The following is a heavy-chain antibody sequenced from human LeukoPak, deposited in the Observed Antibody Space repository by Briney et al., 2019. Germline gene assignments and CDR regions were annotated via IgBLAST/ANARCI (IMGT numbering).Heavy chain of an antibody. D-gene: IGHD3-22*01. V-gene: IGHV1-18*01. CDR3: ARDVGYYDSSGYYYHY. J-gene: IGHJ4*02. Sequence: ASVKVSCKAAGYTFTSYGISWVRQAPGQGLEWMGWISAYNGNTNYAQKLQGRVTMTTDTSTSTAYMELRSLRSDDTAVYYCARDVGYYDSSGYYYHYWGQGTLVTVSS. CDR1: GYTFTSYG. CDR2: ISAYNGNT.